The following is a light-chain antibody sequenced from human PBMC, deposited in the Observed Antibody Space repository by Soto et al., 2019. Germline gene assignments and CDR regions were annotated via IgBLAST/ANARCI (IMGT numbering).Light chain of an antibody. Sequence: QLVLTQSPSASASLGASVKLTCTLSSGHSSYAIAWHQQQPEKGPRYLMKLNSYGSHSKGDGIPDRFSGSSSGAERYLTISSLQAEDEDDYYCQTWGTGVIFGGGTKLTVL. V-gene: IGLV4-69*01. CDR1: SGHSSYA. CDR2: LNSYGSH. CDR3: QTWGTGVI. J-gene: IGLJ2*01.